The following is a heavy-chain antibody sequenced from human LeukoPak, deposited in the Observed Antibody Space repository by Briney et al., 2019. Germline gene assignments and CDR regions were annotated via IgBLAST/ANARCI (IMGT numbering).Heavy chain of an antibody. J-gene: IGHJ5*02. CDR3: ARGGCSSTSCYSVYWFDP. V-gene: IGHV1-18*01. D-gene: IGHD2-2*02. CDR1: GYTFTSYG. CDR2: ISAYNGNT. Sequence: ASVKVSCKASGYTFTSYGISWVRQAPGQGLEWMGWISAYNGNTNYAQKLQGRVTMTTDTSTSTAYMELRSLRSDDTAVYYCARGGCSSTSCYSVYWFDPWGQGTLVTVSS.